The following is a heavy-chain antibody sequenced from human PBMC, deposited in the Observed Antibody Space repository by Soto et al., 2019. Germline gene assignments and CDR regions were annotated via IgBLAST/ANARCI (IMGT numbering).Heavy chain of an antibody. J-gene: IGHJ3*02. Sequence: SVKVSCKAPGFTFTSSAVQWVRQARGQRLEWIGWIVVGSGNTNYAQKFQERVTITRDMSTSTAYMELSSLRSEDTAVYYCAAIAPPHYYDSSGSDAFDIWGQGTMVTVSS. D-gene: IGHD3-22*01. CDR1: GFTFTSSA. CDR2: IVVGSGNT. V-gene: IGHV1-58*01. CDR3: AAIAPPHYYDSSGSDAFDI.